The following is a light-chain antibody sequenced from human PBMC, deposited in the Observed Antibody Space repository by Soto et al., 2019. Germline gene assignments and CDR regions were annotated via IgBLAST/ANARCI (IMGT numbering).Light chain of an antibody. CDR1: SSDVGTYNL. CDR3: CSYSSSGIYV. Sequence: QSVLTQPASVSGSPGQSITISCTGSSSDVGTYNLVSWYQQHPGKAPKLIIYDGSQRPSGISTRFSGSKSGNTASLTISGLQAEDEADYYCCSYSSSGIYVFGTGTKLTVL. J-gene: IGLJ1*01. V-gene: IGLV2-23*01. CDR2: DGS.